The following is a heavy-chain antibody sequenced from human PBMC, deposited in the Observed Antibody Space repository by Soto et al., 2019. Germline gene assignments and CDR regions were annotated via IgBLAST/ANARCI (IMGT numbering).Heavy chain of an antibody. CDR1: GYTFTSYG. V-gene: IGHV1-18*01. D-gene: IGHD3-10*01. CDR2: ISAYNGNT. Sequence: AAVKVSCKASGYTFTSYGISWVRQAPGQGLEWMGWISAYNGNTNYAQKLQGRVTMTTDTSTSTAYMELRSLRSDDTAVYYCARGPQRGWFGEGYYYYGMDVWGQGTTVTVSS. J-gene: IGHJ6*02. CDR3: ARGPQRGWFGEGYYYYGMDV.